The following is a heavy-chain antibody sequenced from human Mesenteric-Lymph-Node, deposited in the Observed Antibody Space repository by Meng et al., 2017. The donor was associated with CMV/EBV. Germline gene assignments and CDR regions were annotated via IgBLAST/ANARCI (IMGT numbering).Heavy chain of an antibody. CDR1: GFTFSNYG. J-gene: IGHJ4*02. Sequence: ASGFTFSNYGMHWVRQAPGKGLEWVAVIWDDGSNEYYVDSVKGRFTISRDNSKNTLYLQMNSLRAEDTAVYYCARDGGYSGYDYSFDYWGQRTLAPSPQ. D-gene: IGHD5-12*01. V-gene: IGHV3-33*01. CDR3: ARDGGYSGYDYSFDY. CDR2: IWDDGSNE.